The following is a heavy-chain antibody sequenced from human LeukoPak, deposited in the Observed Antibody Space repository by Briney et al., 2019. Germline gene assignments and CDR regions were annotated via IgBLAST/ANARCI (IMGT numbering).Heavy chain of an antibody. D-gene: IGHD4-17*01. J-gene: IGHJ4*02. CDR1: GFTFSSYG. CDR3: ARDHSSADYGDYALDY. CDR2: ISYDGSNK. Sequence: PGGSLRLSCAASGFTFSSYGMHWVRQAPGKGLEWVAVISYDGSNKYYADSVKGRFTISRDNSKNTLYLQMNSLRAEDTAVYYCARDHSSADYGDYALDYWGQGTLVTVSS. V-gene: IGHV3-30*03.